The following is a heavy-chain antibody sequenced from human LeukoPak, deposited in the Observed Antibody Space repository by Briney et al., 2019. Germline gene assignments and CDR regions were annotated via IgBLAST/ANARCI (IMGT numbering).Heavy chain of an antibody. J-gene: IGHJ5*02. CDR2: IYHSGST. Sequence: PSQTLSLTCAVSGGSISSGGYSWSWIRQPPGKGLEWIGYIYHSGSTYYNPSLKSRVTISVDRSKNQFSLKLSSVTAADTAVYYCAREEGYCSSTSCYNWFDPWGQGTPVTVSS. CDR3: AREEGYCSSTSCYNWFDP. CDR1: GGSISSGGYS. V-gene: IGHV4-30-2*01. D-gene: IGHD2-2*01.